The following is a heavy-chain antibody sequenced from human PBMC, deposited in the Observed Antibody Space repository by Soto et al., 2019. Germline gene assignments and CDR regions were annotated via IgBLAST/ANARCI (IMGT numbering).Heavy chain of an antibody. D-gene: IGHD5-12*01. J-gene: IGHJ4*02. V-gene: IGHV4-39*01. Sequence: QLQLQESGPGLVKPSETLSLTCTVSGGSISSSSYYWGWIRQPPGKGLEWIGSIYYSGSTYYNPPFPSGATIFQDTSKDPSPLELGSVTASLRPEHDDARHYLASGYGDYWGQGTLVTVSS. CDR1: GGSISSSSYY. CDR2: IYYSGST. CDR3: ARHYLASGYGDY.